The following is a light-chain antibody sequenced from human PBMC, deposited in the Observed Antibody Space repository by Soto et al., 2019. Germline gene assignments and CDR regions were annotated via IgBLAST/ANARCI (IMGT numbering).Light chain of an antibody. CDR3: SSHTSSRTPYV. CDR1: STDVGGYDY. V-gene: IGLV2-14*01. Sequence: QSALTQPASVSGSPGQSITISCTGTSTDVGGYDYVSWYQQHPGKAPKLMIYEVTNRPSGVSNRFSGSKSGNTASLTISGLQAEDEADYYCSSHTSSRTPYVFGTGTKLAVL. CDR2: EVT. J-gene: IGLJ1*01.